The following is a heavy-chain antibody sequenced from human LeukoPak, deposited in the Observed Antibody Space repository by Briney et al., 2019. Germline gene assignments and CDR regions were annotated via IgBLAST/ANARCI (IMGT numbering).Heavy chain of an antibody. V-gene: IGHV3-48*01. J-gene: IGHJ3*02. Sequence: TGGSLRLSCGASAFSLRSYSMDWVRQAPGKGLEWVSHINSGSSTIYYADSVKGRFTISRDNAGNSLYLHMNSLRAEDTAVYYCARVLLERPGIDSFDMWGQGTMVTVSS. CDR2: INSGSSTI. D-gene: IGHD1-1*01. CDR3: ARVLLERPGIDSFDM. CDR1: AFSLRSYS.